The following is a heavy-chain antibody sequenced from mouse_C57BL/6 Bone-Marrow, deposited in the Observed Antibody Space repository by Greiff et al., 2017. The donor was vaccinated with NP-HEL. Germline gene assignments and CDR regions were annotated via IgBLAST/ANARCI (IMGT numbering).Heavy chain of an antibody. CDR2: ISSGGDYI. CDR3: TRETTVVAHWYFDV. Sequence: DVKLVESGEGLVKPGGSLKLSCAASGFTFSSYAMSWVRQTPEKRLEWVAYISSGGDYIYYADTVKGRFTISRDNARNTLYLQMSSLKSEDTAMYYCTRETTVVAHWYFDVWGTGTTVTVSS. CDR1: GFTFSSYA. J-gene: IGHJ1*03. D-gene: IGHD1-1*01. V-gene: IGHV5-9-1*02.